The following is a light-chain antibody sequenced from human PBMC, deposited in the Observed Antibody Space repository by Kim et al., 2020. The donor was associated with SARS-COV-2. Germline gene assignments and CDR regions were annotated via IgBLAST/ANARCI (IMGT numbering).Light chain of an antibody. CDR3: QQYSTYLVT. CDR2: KAS. J-gene: IGKJ4*01. CDR1: QSISSW. V-gene: IGKV1-5*03. Sequence: DIQMTQSLSTLSASIGDRVTITCRASQSISSWLAWYQQKPGKAPKLLIYKASYLESGVPSRFSGSGSGTEFTLTISGLQSDDFATYYCQQYSTYLVTFGGGTKLEI.